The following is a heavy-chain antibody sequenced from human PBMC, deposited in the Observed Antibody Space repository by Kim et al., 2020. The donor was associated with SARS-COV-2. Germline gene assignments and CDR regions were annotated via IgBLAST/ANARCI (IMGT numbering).Heavy chain of an antibody. J-gene: IGHJ5*02. V-gene: IGHV3-30*04. CDR1: GFTFSSYA. Sequence: GGSLRLSCAASGFTFSSYAMHWVRQAPGKGLEWVAVISYDGSNKYYADSVKGRFTISRDNAKNSLYLQMNSLRAEDTAVYYCARDFFTDLKSWVDLWGQGTLVTVPS. D-gene: IGHD3-3*01. CDR3: ARDFFTDLKSWVDL. CDR2: ISYDGSNK.